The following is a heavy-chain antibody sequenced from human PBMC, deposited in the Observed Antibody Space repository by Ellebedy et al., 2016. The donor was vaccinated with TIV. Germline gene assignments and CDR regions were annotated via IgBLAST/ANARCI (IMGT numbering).Heavy chain of an antibody. J-gene: IGHJ4*02. V-gene: IGHV3-23*01. CDR1: GFTFSSYA. CDR3: ASSRYHYYLGNTIFAY. Sequence: PGGSLRLSFAASGFTFSSYAMSWVRQAPGQGLEWVSGINANGVSIAYAESVKGRFTISRDNSKDTLFLQMNSLRAEDTAVYYCASSRYHYYLGNTIFAYWGQGALVTVSS. D-gene: IGHD3-10*01. CDR2: INANGVSI.